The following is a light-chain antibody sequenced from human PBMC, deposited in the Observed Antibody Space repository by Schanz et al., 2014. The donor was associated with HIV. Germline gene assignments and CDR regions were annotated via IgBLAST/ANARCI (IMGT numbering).Light chain of an antibody. J-gene: IGLJ3*02. CDR3: CSYAGSYTFVV. CDR2: EVN. V-gene: IGLV2-8*01. CDR1: TSDVGAYNY. Sequence: SALTQPPSASGSPGQSVTISCTGTTSDVGAYNYVSWYQQHPDKAPQLLIYEVNMRPSGVSNRFSGSKSGSTASLTISGLQAEDEADYYCCSYAGSYTFVVFGGGTKLTVL.